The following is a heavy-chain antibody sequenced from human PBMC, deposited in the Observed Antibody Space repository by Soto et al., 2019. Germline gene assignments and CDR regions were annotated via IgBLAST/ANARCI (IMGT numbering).Heavy chain of an antibody. Sequence: EEQLVESGGGLVKPGGSLRLSCAASGFTFSSHTMNWVRQAPGKGLEWVSSLSSNGYYIYYADSVRGRFTISRDNAKNSLYLQMSSLRAEDTAIYYCAREAAKGSSNLDWFDPWGQGTLVTVSS. J-gene: IGHJ5*02. CDR1: GFTFSSHT. CDR2: LSSNGYYI. CDR3: AREAAKGSSNLDWFDP. D-gene: IGHD6-13*01. V-gene: IGHV3-21*01.